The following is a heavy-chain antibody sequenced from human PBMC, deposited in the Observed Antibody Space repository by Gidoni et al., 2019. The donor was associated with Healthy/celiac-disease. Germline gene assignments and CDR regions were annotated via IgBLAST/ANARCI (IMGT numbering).Heavy chain of an antibody. V-gene: IGHV1-69*01. D-gene: IGHD3-9*01. CDR3: ARGERNYDILTGYYGGLRYYGMDV. Sequence: QVQLVQSGAEVTKPGSSVKVSCKASGGTFSSYAISWVRQAPGQGLEWMGGIIPIFGTANYAQKFQGRVTITADESTSTAYMELSSLRSEDTAVYYCARGERNYDILTGYYGGLRYYGMDVWGQGTTVTVSS. J-gene: IGHJ6*02. CDR2: IIPIFGTA. CDR1: GGTFSSYA.